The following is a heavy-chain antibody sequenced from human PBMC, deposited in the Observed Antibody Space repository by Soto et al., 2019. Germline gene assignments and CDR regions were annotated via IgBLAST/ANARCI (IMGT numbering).Heavy chain of an antibody. CDR1: GDSIRSPDCY. V-gene: IGHV4-30-4*01. D-gene: IGHD6-25*01. CDR3: ARDKWSGYDSGAFDV. J-gene: IGHJ3*01. Sequence: QVQLQESSPGLVKPSQTLSLTCSVSGDSIRSPDCYWGWLRQTPGKGLEWIGYSYYTGSSYYHPSLKSRVSISVDTSKNQFPLKLNSVSAADTAIYYCARDKWSGYDSGAFDVWGQGTTVTVSS. CDR2: SYYTGSS.